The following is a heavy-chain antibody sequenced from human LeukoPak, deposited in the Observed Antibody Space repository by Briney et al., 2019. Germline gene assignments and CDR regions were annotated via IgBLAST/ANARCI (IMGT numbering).Heavy chain of an antibody. V-gene: IGHV3-23*01. J-gene: IGHJ4*02. D-gene: IGHD3-22*01. CDR1: GFTFSSYA. CDR3: AKSYYYYDSSGYYDY. CDR2: ISGSGGST. Sequence: GGSLRLSCAASGFTFSSYAMSWVRQAPGKGLEWVSAISGSGGSTYYADSVKSRFTISRDNSKNTLYLQMNSLRAEDTAVYYCAKSYYYYDSSGYYDYWGQGTLVTVSS.